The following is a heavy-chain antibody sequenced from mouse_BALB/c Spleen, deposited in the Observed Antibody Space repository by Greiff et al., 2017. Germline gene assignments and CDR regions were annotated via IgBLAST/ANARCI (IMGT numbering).Heavy chain of an antibody. J-gene: IGHJ4*01. CDR1: GFNIKDTY. V-gene: IGHV14-3*02. CDR3: ARGGNYVYAMDY. CDR2: IDPANGNT. D-gene: IGHD2-1*01. Sequence: VQLKESGAELVKPGASVKLSCTASGFNIKDTYMHWVKQRPEQGLEWIGRIDPANGNTKYDPKFQGKATITADTSSNTAYLQLSSLTSEDTAVYYCARGGNYVYAMDYWGQGTSVTVSS.